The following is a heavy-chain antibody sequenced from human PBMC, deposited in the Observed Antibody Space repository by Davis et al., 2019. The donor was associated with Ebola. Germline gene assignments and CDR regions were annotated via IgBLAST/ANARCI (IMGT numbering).Heavy chain of an antibody. CDR1: GGSISSSSYY. CDR2: IYYSGST. V-gene: IGHV4-61*05. J-gene: IGHJ6*02. D-gene: IGHD5-24*01. CDR3: ARGKRVEMATMRSYYYGMDV. Sequence: SETLSLTCTVSGGSISSSSYYWGWIRQPPGKGLEWIGYIYYSGSTNYNPSLKSRVTISVDTSKNQFSLKLSSVTAADTAVYYCARGKRVEMATMRSYYYGMDVWGQGTTVTVSS.